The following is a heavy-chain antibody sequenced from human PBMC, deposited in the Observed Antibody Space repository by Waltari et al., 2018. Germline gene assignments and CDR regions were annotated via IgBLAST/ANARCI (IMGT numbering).Heavy chain of an antibody. Sequence: QLQLQESGPGLVKPSETLSLTCSVSGGSITSNRHYWGWIRQPPGQGLEWLGTISYNGATYSSLSLKSRVTISRDTSKNQLSLKLGSVTAADTGVYYCATYIGASVGTAAFDVWGQGTMVTVSS. V-gene: IGHV4-39*01. J-gene: IGHJ3*01. CDR3: ATYIGASVGTAAFDV. CDR1: GGSITSNRHY. CDR2: ISYNGAT. D-gene: IGHD5-12*01.